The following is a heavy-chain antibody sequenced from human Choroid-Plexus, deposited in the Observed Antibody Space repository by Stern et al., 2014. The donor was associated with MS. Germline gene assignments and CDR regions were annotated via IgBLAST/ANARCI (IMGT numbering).Heavy chain of an antibody. J-gene: IGHJ5*02. V-gene: IGHV3-30*18. CDR1: GFTFGSCA. Sequence: DQLVESGGGVVQPGRPLRLSCVASGFTFGSCAMHWVRQAPGKGLEWVAGVSYDGSNKYYADSVKGRFTISRDNSQNTLYMQMSSLRPEDTAVYYFAKDRQYLTYFFDHWGQGSLVTVSS. D-gene: IGHD2/OR15-2a*01. CDR3: AKDRQYLTYFFDH. CDR2: VSYDGSNK.